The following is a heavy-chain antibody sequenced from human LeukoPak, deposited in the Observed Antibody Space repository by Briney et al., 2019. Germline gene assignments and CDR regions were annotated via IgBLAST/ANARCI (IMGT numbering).Heavy chain of an antibody. V-gene: IGHV4-30-2*01. CDR2: IYHSGST. CDR1: GGSISSGGYY. Sequence: SETLSLTCTVSGGSISSGGYYWSWIRQPPGKGLEWIGYIYHSGSTYYNPSLKSRVTISVDRSKNQFSLKLSSVTAADTAVYYCTRAIPNSRVGARYFDYWGQGTLVTVSS. CDR3: TRAIPNSRVGARYFDY. D-gene: IGHD1-26*01. J-gene: IGHJ4*02.